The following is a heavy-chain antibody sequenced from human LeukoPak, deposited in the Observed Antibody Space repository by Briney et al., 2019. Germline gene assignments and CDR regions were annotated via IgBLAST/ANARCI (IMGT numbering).Heavy chain of an antibody. J-gene: IGHJ4*02. CDR3: ARGWGPAYCGGDCHRHFDY. D-gene: IGHD2-21*02. CDR2: MYNSGTT. V-gene: IGHV4-30-4*07. CDR1: GDSISSGGYS. Sequence: SQTLSLTCVVSGDSISSGGYSWNWIRQPPGKGLEWIGYMYNSGTTSYNPSLKSRVTMSVDTSKNQFSLKLSSVTAADTALYYCARGWGPAYCGGDCHRHFDYWGQGTLATVSS.